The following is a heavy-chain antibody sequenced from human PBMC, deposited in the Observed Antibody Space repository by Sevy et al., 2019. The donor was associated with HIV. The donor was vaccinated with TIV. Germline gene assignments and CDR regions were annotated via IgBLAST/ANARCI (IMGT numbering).Heavy chain of an antibody. Sequence: SEPLSLTCAVSGYSISSGYYWGWIRQPPGKGLEWIGNIYHSGRTYNNPSLKSRVTMSVDTSKNQFSLKLSSVTAADTAVYYCARGDYYVTSGYTYYFDYWGQGTLVTVSS. J-gene: IGHJ4*02. D-gene: IGHD3-22*01. CDR3: ARGDYYVTSGYTYYFDY. V-gene: IGHV4-38-2*01. CDR2: IYHSGRT. CDR1: GYSISSGYY.